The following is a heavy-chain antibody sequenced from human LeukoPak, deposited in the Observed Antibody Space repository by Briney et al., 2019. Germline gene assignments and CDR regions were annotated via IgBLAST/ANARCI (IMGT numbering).Heavy chain of an antibody. CDR1: GGSISTYY. CDR3: ARGGLDSNGYWTASDI. J-gene: IGHJ3*02. V-gene: IGHV4-59*01. D-gene: IGHD3-22*01. Sequence: PSETLSLTCAVSGGSISTYYWSWIRQPPGKGLEWTGYIHYSGSTNYNPSLKSRVTILVDTSKNQFSLRLSSVTAADTAVYYCARGGLDSNGYWTASDIWGQGTMVTVSS. CDR2: IHYSGST.